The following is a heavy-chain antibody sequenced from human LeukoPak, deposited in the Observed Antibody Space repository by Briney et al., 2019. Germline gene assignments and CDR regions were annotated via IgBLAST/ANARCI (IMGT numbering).Heavy chain of an antibody. V-gene: IGHV4-59*01. CDR3: ARDGLVEKFDY. Sequence: SETLSLTCTVSGGSISSYYWSWIRQPPVKGLEWIGYIYYSGSTNYNPSLKSRVTISVDTSKNQFSLKLSSVTAADTAVYYCARDGLVEKFDYWGQGTLVTVSS. CDR1: GGSISSYY. D-gene: IGHD3/OR15-3a*01. CDR2: IYYSGST. J-gene: IGHJ4*02.